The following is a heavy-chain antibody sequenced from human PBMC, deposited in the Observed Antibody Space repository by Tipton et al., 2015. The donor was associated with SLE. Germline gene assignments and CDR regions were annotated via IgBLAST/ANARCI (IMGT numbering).Heavy chain of an antibody. CDR2: IDRSGNTK. V-gene: IGHV3-11*01. D-gene: IGHD4-17*01. CDR1: GFTFSDYY. Sequence: GSLRLSCAASGFTFSDYYMNWIRQAPGKGLEWVSFIDRSGNTKYYADSVTGRFTISRDNAKNSLFLQMNSLRAEDTAVYYCARGWWGPDYGDSNWFDPWGQGTLVTVSP. CDR3: ARGWWGPDYGDSNWFDP. J-gene: IGHJ5*02.